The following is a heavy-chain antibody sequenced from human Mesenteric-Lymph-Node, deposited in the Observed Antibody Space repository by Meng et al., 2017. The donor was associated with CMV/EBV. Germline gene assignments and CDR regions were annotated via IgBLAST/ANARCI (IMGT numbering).Heavy chain of an antibody. D-gene: IGHD3-10*01. CDR1: GFTVGSNY. J-gene: IGHJ4*02. Sequence: LSCAASGFTVGSNYMSWVRQAPGKGLEWIGEIYHSGSTNYNPSLKSRVTISVDKSKNQFSLKLSSVTAADTAVYYCARGMVRGVPNYWGQGSLVTVSS. V-gene: IGHV4-4*02. CDR3: ARGMVRGVPNY. CDR2: IYHSGST.